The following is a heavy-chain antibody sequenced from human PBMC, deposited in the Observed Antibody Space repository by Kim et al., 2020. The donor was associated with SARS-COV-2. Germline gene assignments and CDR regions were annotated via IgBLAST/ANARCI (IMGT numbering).Heavy chain of an antibody. Sequence: SETLSLTCTVSGGSISSGGYYWSWIRQHPGKGLEWIGYIYYSGSTYYNPSLKSRVTISVDTSKNQFSLKLSSVTAAETALYYCARDPWKNPVPLGYDYYYGMDVWRQGTALTVSS. V-gene: IGHV4-31*03. CDR2: IYYSGST. CDR1: GGSISSGGYY. CDR3: ARDPWKNPVPLGYDYYYGMDV. J-gene: IGHJ6*02. D-gene: IGHD1-1*01.